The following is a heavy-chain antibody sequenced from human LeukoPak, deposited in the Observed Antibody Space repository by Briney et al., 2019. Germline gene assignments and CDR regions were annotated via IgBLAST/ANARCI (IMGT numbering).Heavy chain of an antibody. CDR3: ARGPNSNWSGLDF. J-gene: IGHJ4*02. V-gene: IGHV3-74*01. CDR2: ISPTGSTT. D-gene: IGHD6-6*01. Sequence: GSLRLSCTASGFAFSGHWMHWARQLPGKGLVWVSRISPTGSTTSYADSVKGRFTVSRDNAKNTLYLQVNNLRAEDTAVYYCARGPNSNWSGLDFWGQGTLLTVSS. CDR1: GFAFSGHW.